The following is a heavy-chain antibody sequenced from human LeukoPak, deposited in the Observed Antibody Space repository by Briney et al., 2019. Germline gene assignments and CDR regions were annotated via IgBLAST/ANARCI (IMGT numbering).Heavy chain of an antibody. Sequence: GGSVRLSCVASGFTFSSYSMNWVRQAPGKGLEWVSSISSSSSYIYYADSVKGRFTISRDNAKNSLYLQMNSLRAEDTAVYYCARARYNWMFFDYWGQGTLVTVSS. CDR3: ARARYNWMFFDY. V-gene: IGHV3-21*01. CDR2: ISSSSSYI. CDR1: GFTFSSYS. D-gene: IGHD1-20*01. J-gene: IGHJ4*02.